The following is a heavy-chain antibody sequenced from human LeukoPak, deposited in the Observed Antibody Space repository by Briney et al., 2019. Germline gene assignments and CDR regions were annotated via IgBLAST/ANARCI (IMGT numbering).Heavy chain of an antibody. V-gene: IGHV3-30*03. J-gene: IGHJ4*02. D-gene: IGHD2-15*01. CDR3: ARGGYFDY. Sequence: RESLRLSCAASGFTFSNYGMHWVRQAPDKGLEWVAVTSKVGSRKYYADSVKGRFTISRDNAKNSLYLQMHSLRAEDTAVYYCARGGYFDYWGQGTLVTVSS. CDR1: GFTFSNYG. CDR2: TSKVGSRK.